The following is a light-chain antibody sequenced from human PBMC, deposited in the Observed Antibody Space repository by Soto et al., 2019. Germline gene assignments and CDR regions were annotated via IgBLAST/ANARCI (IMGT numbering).Light chain of an antibody. CDR1: NSNIGENA. V-gene: IGLV1-44*01. CDR3: SSYTSSSSVV. CDR2: SDD. Sequence: QSVLTQPPSASGTPGQRVIISCSGSNSNIGENAVSWYQHVPGTAPRILLYSDDQRPSAVPDRFSGSKTGSSASLAISGLQSEDEADYYCSSYTSSSSVVFGGGTKVTVL. J-gene: IGLJ2*01.